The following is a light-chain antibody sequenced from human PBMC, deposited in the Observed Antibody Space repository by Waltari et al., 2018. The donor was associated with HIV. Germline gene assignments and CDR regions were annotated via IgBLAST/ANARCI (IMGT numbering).Light chain of an antibody. CDR2: ENN. J-gene: IGLJ1*01. CDR3: GTWDRSLSAGV. V-gene: IGLV1-51*02. Sequence: QSVLTQPPSVSAAPGQKLTISCPASCANIGHHYVSWYQQLHGTAPKLLIYENNKRPSGIPDRFSGSKSGTSATVGITGLQTGDEADYYCGTWDRSLSAGVFGTGTTVTVL. CDR1: CANIGHHY.